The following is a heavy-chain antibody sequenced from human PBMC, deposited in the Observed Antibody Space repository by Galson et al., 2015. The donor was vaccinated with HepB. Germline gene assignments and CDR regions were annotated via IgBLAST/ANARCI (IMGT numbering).Heavy chain of an antibody. V-gene: IGHV1-18*01. J-gene: IGHJ4*02. D-gene: IGHD4/OR15-4a*01. CDR1: GYTFTING. CDR2: ISSNGGNT. CDR3: ARDRDYRFDF. Sequence: LVKVSCKASGYTFTINGISWVRQTPGQGLEWLGWISSNGGNTKYAQKYQGRITLTRDTSASTAYLELRSLRSDDTAMYYCARDRDYRFDFWGQGTLVTVSS.